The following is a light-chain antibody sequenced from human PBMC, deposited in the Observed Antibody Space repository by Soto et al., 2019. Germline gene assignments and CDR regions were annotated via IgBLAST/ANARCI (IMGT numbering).Light chain of an antibody. CDR2: AAS. V-gene: IGKV1-39*01. CDR1: RTISTS. CDR3: QQGYHTPLT. J-gene: IGKJ5*01. Sequence: DIQMTQSPSSLSASVGDRVTITCRASRTISTSLNWYQQKPGKAPKLLIYAASTLQSGVPSRFTGSGSGTDFTLTIGSLQPEDFATYYCQQGYHTPLTFGQGTRLE.